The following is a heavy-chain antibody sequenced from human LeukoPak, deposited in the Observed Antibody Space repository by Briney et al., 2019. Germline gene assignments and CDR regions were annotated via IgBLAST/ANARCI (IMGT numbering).Heavy chain of an antibody. V-gene: IGHV4-34*01. D-gene: IGHD3-22*01. Sequence: PPETLSLTCAVYGGSFSGHYWNWLRQPPGKGLEWIGEINHSGTTNYKPSLKNRISMSVDTSKNQFSLKLSSVTAADTAVYFCVRRVRDRNGSLPTVIHWSFDLWGRGTLVTVSS. CDR2: INHSGTT. CDR1: GGSFSGHY. CDR3: VRRVRDRNGSLPTVIHWSFDL. J-gene: IGHJ2*01.